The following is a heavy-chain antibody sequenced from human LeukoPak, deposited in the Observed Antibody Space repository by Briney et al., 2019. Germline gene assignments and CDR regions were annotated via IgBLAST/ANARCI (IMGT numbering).Heavy chain of an antibody. V-gene: IGHV3-9*03. J-gene: IGHJ4*03. Sequence: GGSLRHSCAASGFTVDDYAMHWVRQAPGKGLEWVSGISWNSDIIVYADSVKGRFTISRDDAKNSLYLQMNSLKTEDMAFYYFSKDYQRGYSYGYFEYWGQGTLVTVSS. CDR3: SKDYQRGYSYGYFEY. CDR1: GFTVDDYA. D-gene: IGHD5-18*01. CDR2: ISWNSDII.